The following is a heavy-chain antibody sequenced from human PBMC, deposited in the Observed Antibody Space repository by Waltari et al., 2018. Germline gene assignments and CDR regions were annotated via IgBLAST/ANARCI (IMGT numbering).Heavy chain of an antibody. J-gene: IGHJ4*02. Sequence: EVQLVESGGGLVQPGGSLRLSCAASGFTFTSYWINWVRQAPGKGLEWVANIKQDGSEIYYVDSVKGRFTISRDNAKNSVYLQMNSLRAEDTAVYYCARDRLMTTVTTEFDYWGQGTLVTVSS. V-gene: IGHV3-7*01. CDR2: IKQDGSEI. CDR3: ARDRLMTTVTTEFDY. CDR1: GFTFTSYW. D-gene: IGHD4-17*01.